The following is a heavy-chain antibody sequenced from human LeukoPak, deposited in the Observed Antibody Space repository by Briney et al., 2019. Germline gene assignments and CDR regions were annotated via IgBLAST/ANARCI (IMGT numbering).Heavy chain of an antibody. CDR1: GYSLTSYW. CDR3: ARRGRYSYGSYFDY. Sequence: GEALKISCKGSGYSLTSYWIGWVREVPGKGLEWMGMIYAGDSDTAYSPSFQGQVPVSADKSITTAYLQWSSLKASDTAMYYCARRGRYSYGSYFDYWGQGTLVTVSS. J-gene: IGHJ4*02. D-gene: IGHD5-18*01. V-gene: IGHV5-51*01. CDR2: IYAGDSDT.